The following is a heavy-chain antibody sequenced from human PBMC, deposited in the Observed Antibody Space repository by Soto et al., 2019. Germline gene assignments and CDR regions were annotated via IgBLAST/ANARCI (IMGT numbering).Heavy chain of an antibody. V-gene: IGHV4-30-2*01. J-gene: IGHJ4*02. CDR1: GASITSGGYS. CDR3: ARYLLRGVIDY. Sequence: LSLTCAVFGASITSGGYSWSWIRQPPGQGLDWIGYIYHSGDTFYSPSLRGRVTISVDRSKNQFSLNLASVTAADTAVYYCARYLLRGVIDYWGQGSMVTVSS. D-gene: IGHD3-10*01. CDR2: IYHSGDT.